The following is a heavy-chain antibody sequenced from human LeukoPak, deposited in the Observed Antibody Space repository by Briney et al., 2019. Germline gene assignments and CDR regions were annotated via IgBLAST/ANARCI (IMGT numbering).Heavy chain of an antibody. V-gene: IGHV4-38-2*01. CDR1: GYSISRGHF. Sequence: PSETLSLTCVVSGYSISRGHFWGWIRQPPGNGLEWIGSIYHRGTTYYNPSLKSRVTISLDTSKNQFSLNLSSVTAADTAVYYCARAGSGYPDYWGQGTLVTVSS. CDR2: IYHRGTT. J-gene: IGHJ4*02. CDR3: ARAGSGYPDY. D-gene: IGHD3-22*01.